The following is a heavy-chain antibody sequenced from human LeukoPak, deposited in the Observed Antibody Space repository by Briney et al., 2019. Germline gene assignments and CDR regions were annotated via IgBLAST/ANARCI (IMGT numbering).Heavy chain of an antibody. CDR2: INPNSGGT. V-gene: IGHV1-2*02. CDR3: ARERYCSSTSCSSHAFDI. D-gene: IGHD2-2*01. CDR1: GYTFTGYY. Sequence: ASVKVSCKASGYTFTGYYMHWVRQAPGQGLEWMGWINPNSGGTNYAQKFQGRVTMTRDTSISTAYMELSRLRSDDTAVYYCARERYCSSTSCSSHAFDIWGQGTMVTVSS. J-gene: IGHJ3*02.